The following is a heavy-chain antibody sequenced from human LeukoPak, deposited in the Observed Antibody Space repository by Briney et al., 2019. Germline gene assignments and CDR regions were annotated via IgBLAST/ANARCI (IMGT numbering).Heavy chain of an antibody. J-gene: IGHJ4*02. CDR1: GYTFTVYY. Sequence: ASVKVSCKASGYTFTVYYIHWVRQAPGQGLERMGWINPNSGGTNFAERFQGRVTMTRDTSISTAYMELSGLRSDDTAVYYCARDFTDGYFCYWGQGTLVTVSS. CDR2: INPNSGGT. D-gene: IGHD3-16*01. V-gene: IGHV1-2*02. CDR3: ARDFTDGYFCY.